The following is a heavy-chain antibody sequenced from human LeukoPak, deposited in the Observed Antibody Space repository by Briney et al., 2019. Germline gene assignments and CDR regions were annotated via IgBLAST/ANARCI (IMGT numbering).Heavy chain of an antibody. Sequence: GGSLRLSCAASGFTFSSYAMSWVRQAPGKGLEWVSAISGSGGSTYYSDSVRGRFTISRDNSKNTLYMQMNSLSVEDTAVYYCANLEPVPGGGAFDIWGQGTMVTVSS. V-gene: IGHV3-23*01. CDR3: ANLEPVPGGGAFDI. CDR2: ISGSGGST. CDR1: GFTFSSYA. J-gene: IGHJ3*02. D-gene: IGHD1-14*01.